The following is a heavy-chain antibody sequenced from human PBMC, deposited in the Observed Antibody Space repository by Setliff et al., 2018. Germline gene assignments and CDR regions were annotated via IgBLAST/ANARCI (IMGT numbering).Heavy chain of an antibody. CDR1: GDSISSGNW. CDR3: ARHDARGYYYYMDV. CDR2: INHSGNT. D-gene: IGHD3-10*01. V-gene: IGHV4-4*02. Sequence: SETLSLTCAVSGDSISSGNWWSWVRQPPEKGLEWIGEINHSGNTNYNPSLKSRVTISVDKSTNQFSLKLNSVTAADTAIYYCARHDARGYYYYMDVWGEGTTVTVSS. J-gene: IGHJ6*03.